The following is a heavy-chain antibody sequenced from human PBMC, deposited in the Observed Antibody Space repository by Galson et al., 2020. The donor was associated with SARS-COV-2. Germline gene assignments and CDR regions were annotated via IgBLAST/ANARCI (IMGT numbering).Heavy chain of an antibody. V-gene: IGHV3-11*01. CDR3: TRDRAATYLFDY. CDR2: ISSSGSTI. CDR1: GFTFSDYY. Sequence: KIGESLKISCAASGFTFSDYYMSWIRQTPGKGLEWVSYISSSGSTIYYADSVKGRFTTSRDNAKSSLYLQMNSLRVEDTAIYYCTRDRAATYLFDYWGQGTLVTVSS. D-gene: IGHD2-15*01. J-gene: IGHJ4*02.